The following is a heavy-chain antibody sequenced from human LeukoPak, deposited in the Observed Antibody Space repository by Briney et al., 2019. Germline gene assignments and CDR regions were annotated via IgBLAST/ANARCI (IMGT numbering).Heavy chain of an antibody. CDR3: ARDPRLFPDSSTNGFDY. J-gene: IGHJ4*02. CDR1: GYTFTSYG. V-gene: IGHV1-18*01. D-gene: IGHD2-2*01. Sequence: GASVKVSCKASGYTFTSYGISWVRQAPGQGLEWMGWISAYNGNTNYAQKLQGRVTMTTDTSTSTAYMELRSLRSDDTAVYYCARDPRLFPDSSTNGFDYWGQGTLVTVSP. CDR2: ISAYNGNT.